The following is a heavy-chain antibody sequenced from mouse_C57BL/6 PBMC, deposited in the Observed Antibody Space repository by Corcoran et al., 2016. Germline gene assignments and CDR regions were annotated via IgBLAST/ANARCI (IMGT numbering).Heavy chain of an antibody. J-gene: IGHJ4*01. D-gene: IGHD1-1*01. CDR2: INTYSGVP. CDR3: ARYYYYGSSSYYYAMDY. Sequence: QIQLVQSGPELKKPGETVKISCKASGYTFTTYGMSWVKQAPGKGLKWMGWINTYSGVPTYADDFKGRFAFSLETSASTAYLQINNLKNEDTATYFCARYYYYGSSSYYYAMDYWGQGTSVTVSS. V-gene: IGHV9-3*01. CDR1: GYTFTTYG.